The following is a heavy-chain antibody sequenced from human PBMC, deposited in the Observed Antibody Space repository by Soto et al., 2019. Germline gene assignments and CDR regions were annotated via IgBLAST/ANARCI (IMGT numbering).Heavy chain of an antibody. J-gene: IGHJ5*02. CDR3: VRDGTKTLRDWFDP. CDR1: GASISGFY. Sequence: SETLSLTCAVSGASISGFYWSWIRKSAGKGLEWIGRIYATGTTDYNPSLKSRVMMSVDTSKKQFSLKLRSVTAADTAVYYCVRDGTKTLRDWFDPWGQGISVTVS. D-gene: IGHD1-1*01. V-gene: IGHV4-4*07. CDR2: IYATGTT.